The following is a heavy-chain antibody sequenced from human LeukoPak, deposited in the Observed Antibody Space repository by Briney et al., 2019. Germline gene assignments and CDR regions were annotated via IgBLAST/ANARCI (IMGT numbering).Heavy chain of an antibody. J-gene: IGHJ4*02. Sequence: ASVKVSCKVSGYTLTELSMHWVRQAPGKGLEWMGGFDPEDGETIYAQKFQGRVTMTEDTSTDTAYMELSSLRSEDTAVYYCATPRYYDSSGYYAFDYWGQGTLVTVSS. V-gene: IGHV1-24*01. CDR1: GYTLTELS. CDR2: FDPEDGET. D-gene: IGHD3-22*01. CDR3: ATPRYYDSSGYYAFDY.